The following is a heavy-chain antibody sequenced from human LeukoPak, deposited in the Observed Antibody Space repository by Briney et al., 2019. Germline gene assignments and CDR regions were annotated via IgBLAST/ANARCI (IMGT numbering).Heavy chain of an antibody. V-gene: IGHV1-18*01. Sequence: ASVKLSCTVSGCTFTSYGFSWVRQAPGQGLEWIGWISAYNSNTNYAQKLQRRVTMTTDTSTSTSYMELSGLSSDDTVVYYCAREGGSGSYLRWDFDYWGEGTLVTVS. D-gene: IGHD1-26*01. CDR1: GCTFTSYG. J-gene: IGHJ4*02. CDR2: ISAYNSNT. CDR3: AREGGSGSYLRWDFDY.